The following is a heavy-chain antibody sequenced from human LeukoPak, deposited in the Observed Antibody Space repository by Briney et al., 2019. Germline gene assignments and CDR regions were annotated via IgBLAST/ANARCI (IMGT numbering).Heavy chain of an antibody. Sequence: GGSLRLSCAAAGFMFSSYWMHWVRQAPGNGLVWVSRVNPDGRSTSHADSVKGRFTMSRDNARDTLYLQMNSLRAEDTAVYYCARGPLSGGAIQFDYWGQGTLVTVSS. D-gene: IGHD2-21*01. V-gene: IGHV3-74*01. CDR1: GFMFSSYW. J-gene: IGHJ4*02. CDR2: VNPDGRST. CDR3: ARGPLSGGAIQFDY.